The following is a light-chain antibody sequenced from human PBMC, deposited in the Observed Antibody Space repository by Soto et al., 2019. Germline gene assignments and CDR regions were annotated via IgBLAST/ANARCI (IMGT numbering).Light chain of an antibody. CDR1: QGISTY. CDR2: AAS. CDR3: HQLNSYPRT. J-gene: IGKJ1*01. Sequence: DIQMTQSPSSLSASVGDRVTITCRASQGISTYLNCYQQKPGKAPKLLIYAASSLQSGVPSRFSGSGSETDFTLTISSLQPEDFATYYCHQLNSYPRTFGQGTKVDIK. V-gene: IGKV1-39*01.